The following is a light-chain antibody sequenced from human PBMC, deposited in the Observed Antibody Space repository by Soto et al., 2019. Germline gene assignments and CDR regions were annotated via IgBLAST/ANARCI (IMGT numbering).Light chain of an antibody. J-gene: IGKJ4*01. CDR2: AAS. Sequence: DIQMTQSPSSLSASVGDRVTITCRASQGISYYLAWYQQRPGKVPKLLIYAASTLQSGVPSRFSGSGSGTDFTLTISSLQPEDVATYYCQEYKRAPGLTFGGGTKVDIK. CDR3: QEYKRAPGLT. V-gene: IGKV1-27*01. CDR1: QGISYY.